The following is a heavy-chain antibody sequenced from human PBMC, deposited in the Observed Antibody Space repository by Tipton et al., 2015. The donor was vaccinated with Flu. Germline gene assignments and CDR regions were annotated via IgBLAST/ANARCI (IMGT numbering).Heavy chain of an antibody. J-gene: IGHJ5*02. D-gene: IGHD3-10*01. V-gene: IGHV4-4*07. Sequence: TLSLTCTVSGGSISSYYWSWIRQPAGKGLEWIGRIYTSGSTNYNPSLKSRVTMSLDTSKNQFSLKLYSVTAADTAVYYCARDRLSGGFDPWGQGTLVTVSS. CDR1: GGSISSYY. CDR2: IYTSGST. CDR3: ARDRLSGGFDP.